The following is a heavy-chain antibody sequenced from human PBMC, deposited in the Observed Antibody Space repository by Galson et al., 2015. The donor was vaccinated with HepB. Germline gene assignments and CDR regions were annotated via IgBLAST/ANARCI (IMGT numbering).Heavy chain of an antibody. Sequence: ETLSLTCAVYGGSFSGYYWSWIRQPPGKGLEWIGEINHSGSTNYNPSLKSRVTISVDTSKNQFSLKLSSVTAADTAVYYCARGGGLHGYSYGIDYWGQGTLVTVSS. CDR2: INHSGST. V-gene: IGHV4-34*01. CDR1: GGSFSGYY. J-gene: IGHJ4*02. CDR3: ARGGGLHGYSYGIDY. D-gene: IGHD5-18*01.